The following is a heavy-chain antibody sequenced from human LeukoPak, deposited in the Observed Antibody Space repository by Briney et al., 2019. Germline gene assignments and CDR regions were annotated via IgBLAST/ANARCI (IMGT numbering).Heavy chain of an antibody. CDR2: TYYRSKWKK. V-gene: IGHV6-1*01. D-gene: IGHD3-22*01. Sequence: SQTLSLTCAISGDSVSSNSAAWDWIRQSPSRGLEWLRRTYYRSKWKKDYAVSVKSRITINPDTSKNQFSLQLNSVTPEDTAVYYCARVDYSDSSGYSYYGMDVWGQGTTVTVSS. J-gene: IGHJ6*02. CDR3: ARVDYSDSSGYSYYGMDV. CDR1: GDSVSSNSAA.